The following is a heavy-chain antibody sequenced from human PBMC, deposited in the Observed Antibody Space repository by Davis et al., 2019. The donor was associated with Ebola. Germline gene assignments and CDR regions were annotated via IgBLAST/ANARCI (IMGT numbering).Heavy chain of an antibody. Sequence: GESLKISCAASGFTFSSYAMSWVRQAPGKGLEWVSAISGSGGSTYYADSVKGRFTISRDNSKNTLYLQMNSLRAEDTAVYYCAKYLNYDSSGVDYWGQGTLVTVSS. J-gene: IGHJ4*02. CDR3: AKYLNYDSSGVDY. D-gene: IGHD3-22*01. CDR1: GFTFSSYA. CDR2: ISGSGGST. V-gene: IGHV3-23*01.